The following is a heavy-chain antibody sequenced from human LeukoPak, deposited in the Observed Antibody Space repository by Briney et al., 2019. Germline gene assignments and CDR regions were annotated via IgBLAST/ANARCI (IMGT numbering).Heavy chain of an antibody. CDR3: ARQLMWSWFDP. Sequence: SETLSLTCAVSGYSISSGYYWGWIRQPPGKGLKWIGSIYHSGSTYYNPSLKSRVTISVDTSKNQFSLKLSSVTAADTAVYYCARQLMWSWFDPWGQGTLVTVSS. J-gene: IGHJ5*02. D-gene: IGHD2-21*01. CDR1: GYSISSGYY. V-gene: IGHV4-38-2*01. CDR2: IYHSGST.